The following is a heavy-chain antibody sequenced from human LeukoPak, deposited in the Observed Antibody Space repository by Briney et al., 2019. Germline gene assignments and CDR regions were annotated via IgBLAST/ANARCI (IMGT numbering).Heavy chain of an antibody. Sequence: PSQTLSLTCAVSGGSISSGGYSWRWIRQPPGKGLEWIGRIYHMGSTYYNPSLKSRVTISVDTSKNQFSLKLRSVTAADTAVYYCARQTGSGLFILPGGQGTLVTVSS. D-gene: IGHD3/OR15-3a*01. J-gene: IGHJ4*02. CDR1: GGSISSGGYS. CDR2: IYHMGST. V-gene: IGHV4-30-2*03. CDR3: ARQTGSGLFILP.